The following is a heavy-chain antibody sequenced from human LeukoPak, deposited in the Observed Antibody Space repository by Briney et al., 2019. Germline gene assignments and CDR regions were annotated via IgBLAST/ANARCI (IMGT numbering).Heavy chain of an antibody. CDR1: GGSISSSNW. J-gene: IGHJ3*02. D-gene: IGHD4-11*01. Sequence: PSETLSLTCAVSGGSISSSNWWSWVRQPPGKGLEWIGEIYHSGSTNYNPSLKSRVTISVDKSKNQFSLKLSSVAAADTAVYYCARDRRGNSNFYAFNIWGQGTMVTVSS. V-gene: IGHV4-4*02. CDR3: ARDRRGNSNFYAFNI. CDR2: IYHSGST.